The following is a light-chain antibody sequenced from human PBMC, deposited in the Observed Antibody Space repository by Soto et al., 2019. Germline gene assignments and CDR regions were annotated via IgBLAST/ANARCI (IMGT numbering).Light chain of an antibody. V-gene: IGKV1-16*01. Sequence: DIQLTQSPSSLSASIGDRVTITCRASQGIRNLLGWFQQKPGTAPKSLIFAASKLESGVPLRFSGSGSGTDFTLTITSLQPEDFATYYCQQYDNYPWTFGRGTRVEIK. CDR3: QQYDNYPWT. J-gene: IGKJ1*01. CDR2: AAS. CDR1: QGIRNL.